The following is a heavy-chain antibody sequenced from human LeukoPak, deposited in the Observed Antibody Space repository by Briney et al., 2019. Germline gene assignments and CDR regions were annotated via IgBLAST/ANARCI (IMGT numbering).Heavy chain of an antibody. CDR2: IWYDGSNK. CDR1: GFTFSSYG. CDR3: AKDGVVVVAANY. J-gene: IGHJ4*02. D-gene: IGHD2-15*01. Sequence: HAGGSLRLPCAASGFTFSSYGMHWVRQAPGKGLEWVAVIWYDGSNKYYADSVKGRFTISRDNSKNTLYLQMNSLRAEDTAVYYCAKDGVVVVAANYWGQGTLVTVSS. V-gene: IGHV3-33*06.